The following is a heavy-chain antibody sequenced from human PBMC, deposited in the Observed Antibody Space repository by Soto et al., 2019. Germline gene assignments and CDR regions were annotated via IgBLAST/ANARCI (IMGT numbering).Heavy chain of an antibody. D-gene: IGHD2-8*01. Sequence: GGSLRLSCAASGFTFSDHYMDWVRQAPGKGLEWVGRTRNKANSYTTEYAASVKGRFTISRDDSKNSLYLQMNSLKTEDTAVYYCARGYCSNGVCYRYIDLWGRGTLVTVSS. CDR3: ARGYCSNGVCYRYIDL. V-gene: IGHV3-72*01. J-gene: IGHJ2*01. CDR1: GFTFSDHY. CDR2: TRNKANSYTT.